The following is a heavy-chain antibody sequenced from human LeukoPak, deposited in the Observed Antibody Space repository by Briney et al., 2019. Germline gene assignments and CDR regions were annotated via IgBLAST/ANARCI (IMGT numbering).Heavy chain of an antibody. CDR3: AKDSPYGGSYGPPGY. Sequence: PGGSLRLSCAASGFTFNSYAMHWFRQAPGKGLEWVALIRYDGSKKYYADSVKGRFTISRDNSKNTLYLQMNSLRPEDTALYYCAKDSPYGGSYGPPGYWGQGTLVTVSS. D-gene: IGHD1-26*01. CDR2: IRYDGSKK. J-gene: IGHJ4*02. CDR1: GFTFNSYA. V-gene: IGHV3-30*02.